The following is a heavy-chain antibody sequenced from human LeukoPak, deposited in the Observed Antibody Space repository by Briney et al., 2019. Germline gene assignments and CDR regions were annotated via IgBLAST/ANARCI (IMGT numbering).Heavy chain of an antibody. CDR2: ISSGSSTI. CDR1: GFTFSAFD. Sequence: GGSLRLSCAASGFTFSAFDMNWVRQAPGKGLEWVSYISSGSSTIYYADSVKGRFTISRDNAKNSLYLQMNSLRAEDTAVYYCARLRYYAMDVWGQGTTVIVSS. J-gene: IGHJ6*02. CDR3: ARLRYYAMDV. V-gene: IGHV3-48*01.